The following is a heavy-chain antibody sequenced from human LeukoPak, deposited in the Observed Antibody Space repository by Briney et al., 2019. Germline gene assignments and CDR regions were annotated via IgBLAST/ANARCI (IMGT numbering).Heavy chain of an antibody. CDR2: ISGSGGST. CDR3: AKDISSGWYAFDY. V-gene: IGHV3-23*01. D-gene: IGHD6-19*01. CDR1: GFTFSSYA. J-gene: IGHJ4*02. Sequence: GALRLSCAASGFTFSSYAMSWVRQAPGKGLEWVSAISGSGGSTYYADSVKGRFTISRDNSKNTLYLQMNSLRAEDTAVYYCAKDISSGWYAFDYWGQGTLVTDSS.